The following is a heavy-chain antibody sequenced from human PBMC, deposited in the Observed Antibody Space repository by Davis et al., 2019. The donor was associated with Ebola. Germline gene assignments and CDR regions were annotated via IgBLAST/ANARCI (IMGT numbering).Heavy chain of an antibody. CDR2: IIPILGIA. CDR3: ARDFTMIVVVEGMDV. J-gene: IGHJ6*04. Sequence: AASVKVSCKASGGTFSSYTINWVRQAPGQGLEWMGRIIPILGIANYAQKFQGRVTITADKSTSTAYMELSSLRSEDTAVYYCARDFTMIVVVEGMDVWGKGTTVTVSS. V-gene: IGHV1-69*04. D-gene: IGHD3-22*01. CDR1: GGTFSSYT.